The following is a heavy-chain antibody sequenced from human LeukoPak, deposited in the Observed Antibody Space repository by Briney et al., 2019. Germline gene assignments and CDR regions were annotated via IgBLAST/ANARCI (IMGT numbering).Heavy chain of an antibody. CDR1: GFTFSSYG. J-gene: IGHJ4*02. Sequence: GGSLRLSCAASGFTFSSYGMHWVRQAPGKGLEWVAFIRYDGSNNYYEDSVKGRVTRSRDNSKNTLYLQMNSLGAEDTAVYYCAKALVVRGVIIPLFDYWGQGTLVTVSS. CDR2: IRYDGSNN. V-gene: IGHV3-30*02. CDR3: AKALVVRGVIIPLFDY. D-gene: IGHD3-10*01.